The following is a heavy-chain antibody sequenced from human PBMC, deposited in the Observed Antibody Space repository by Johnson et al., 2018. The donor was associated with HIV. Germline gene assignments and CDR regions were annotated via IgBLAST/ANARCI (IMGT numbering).Heavy chain of an antibody. D-gene: IGHD2-15*01. V-gene: IGHV3-30*18. Sequence: QVQLVESGGGLVQPGGSLRLSCAASGFTVSSNYMSWVRQAPGKGLEWVAVISYDGGNKYYVESVKGRFTISRDNSKNTLYLQMNSLRAEDTAVYHCAKSVRASSSGAFDIWGQGTMVTVSS. CDR1: GFTVSSNY. CDR3: AKSVRASSSGAFDI. J-gene: IGHJ3*02. CDR2: ISYDGGNK.